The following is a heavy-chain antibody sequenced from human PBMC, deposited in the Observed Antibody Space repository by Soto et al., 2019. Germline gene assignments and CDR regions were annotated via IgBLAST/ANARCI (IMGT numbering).Heavy chain of an antibody. CDR3: ARGRNFGRYFDY. CDR2: INHSGST. D-gene: IGHD3-10*01. V-gene: IGHV4-34*01. CDR1: GGSFSGYY. Sequence: QVQLQQWGAGLLKPSETLSLTCAVYGGSFSGYYWSWIRQPPGKGLEWIGEINHSGSTNYNPSLKRRVTISVDTSKNQFSLKLSSVTAADTAVYYCARGRNFGRYFDYWGQGTLVTVSS. J-gene: IGHJ4*02.